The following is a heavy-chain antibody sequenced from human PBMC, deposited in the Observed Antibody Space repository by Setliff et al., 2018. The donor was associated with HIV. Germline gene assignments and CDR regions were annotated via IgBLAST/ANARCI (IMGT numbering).Heavy chain of an antibody. Sequence: TSETLSLTCAVSGFSINSGYYWGWIRQPPGKGLEWIGSIYQTGTTYYNPSLKSRVTISVDTSQNQFSLRLTSVTAADTAVYYCARACVGHFTATSWSFDYWGQGALVTVSS. D-gene: IGHD5-12*01. CDR3: ARACVGHFTATSWSFDY. CDR1: GFSINSGYY. CDR2: IYQTGTT. V-gene: IGHV4-38-2*01. J-gene: IGHJ4*02.